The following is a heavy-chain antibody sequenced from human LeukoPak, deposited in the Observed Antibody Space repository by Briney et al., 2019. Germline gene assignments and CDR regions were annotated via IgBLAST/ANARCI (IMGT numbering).Heavy chain of an antibody. CDR3: ARDIHWAFDY. CDR1: GFTFNSYS. J-gene: IGHJ4*02. D-gene: IGHD7-27*01. Sequence: GGSLRLSCEASGFTFNSYSMNWVRQAPGKGLEWVSYISSSTSRIYYADSVKGRFTISRDSARRPLFLQMNSLRDEDTAVYYCARDIHWAFDYWGQGTLVTVSS. V-gene: IGHV3-48*02. CDR2: ISSSTSRI.